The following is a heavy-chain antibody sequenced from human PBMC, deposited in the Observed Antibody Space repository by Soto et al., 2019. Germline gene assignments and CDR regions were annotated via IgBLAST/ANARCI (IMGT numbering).Heavy chain of an antibody. J-gene: IGHJ4*02. D-gene: IGHD5-12*01. V-gene: IGHV1-18*01. CDR1: GYPFRNYG. Sequence: QVRLEQSGPEVKKPGASVKVSCKASGYPFRNYGVSWVRQAPGQGLEWMGWISAYNGDTNHTQKFQDRVFLTTDPSTNRAYLDLTSLRSDDTAVYYCARVPPRIGLAPFIFDSWGQGTLVTVSS. CDR2: ISAYNGDT. CDR3: ARVPPRIGLAPFIFDS.